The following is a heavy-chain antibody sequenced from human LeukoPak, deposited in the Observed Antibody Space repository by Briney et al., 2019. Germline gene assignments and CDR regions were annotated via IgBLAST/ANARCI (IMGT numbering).Heavy chain of an antibody. CDR2: ISDSDHTK. CDR3: ARKELEGSWFDP. D-gene: IGHD3-3*01. J-gene: IGHJ5*02. Sequence: TGGSLRLSCAASGVTLRPYAVIDLREARGKGLEGIAFISDSDHTKYNAESVKGRFTISRHNAKNSVFLQMNSLRDEDTAVYYCARKELEGSWFDPWGQGTLVTVTS. CDR1: GVTLRPYA. V-gene: IGHV3-48*02.